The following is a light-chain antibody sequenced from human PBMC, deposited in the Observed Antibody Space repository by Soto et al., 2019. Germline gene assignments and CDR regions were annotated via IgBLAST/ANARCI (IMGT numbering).Light chain of an antibody. J-gene: IGLJ2*01. Sequence: QSVLTQPRSVSGSPGQSVTISCTGTSSDVGGYNYVSWYQQHPGKAPKLMIYDVNSRPSGVPDRFSGSKSGNTASLTISGLQAEDEADYYCCSYAGTYNFVFGGGTKLTVL. V-gene: IGLV2-11*01. CDR1: SSDVGGYNY. CDR3: CSYAGTYNFV. CDR2: DVN.